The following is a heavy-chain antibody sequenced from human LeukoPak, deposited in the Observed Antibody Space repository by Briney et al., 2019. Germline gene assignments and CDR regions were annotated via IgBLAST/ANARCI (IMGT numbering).Heavy chain of an antibody. J-gene: IGHJ3*02. CDR2: MNPNSGNT. CDR3: ASRDYYDSSGLSGAFDI. Sequence: EASVKVSCTASGYTFTSYDINWVRQATGQGLEWMGWMNPNSGNTGYAQKFQGRVTMTRNTSISTAYMELSSLRSEDTAVYYCASRDYYDSSGLSGAFDIWGQGTMVTVSS. CDR1: GYTFTSYD. D-gene: IGHD3-22*01. V-gene: IGHV1-8*01.